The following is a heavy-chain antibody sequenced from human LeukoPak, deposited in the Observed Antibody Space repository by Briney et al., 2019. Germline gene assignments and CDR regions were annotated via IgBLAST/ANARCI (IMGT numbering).Heavy chain of an antibody. Sequence: ASVKVSCKASGYTFTGYYMHWVRQAPGQGLEWMGWINPNSGATKYAQKFQGRVTMTRDTSISAAYMELSSLRSDDTAVYYGARGRGGDYYDNSGYSNWGQGTLVAVSS. CDR3: ARGRGGDYYDNSGYSN. D-gene: IGHD3-22*01. CDR1: GYTFTGYY. V-gene: IGHV1-2*02. J-gene: IGHJ4*02. CDR2: INPNSGAT.